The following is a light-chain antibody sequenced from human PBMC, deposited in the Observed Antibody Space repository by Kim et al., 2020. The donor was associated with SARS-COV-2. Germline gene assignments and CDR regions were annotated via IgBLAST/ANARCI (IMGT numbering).Light chain of an antibody. Sequence: RQTATLTCTGNSNNVGNEGAVWLQQHRGHPPKLLSYRNNNRPSGISERLSASRSGNTASLTITGLQPEDEADYYCSAWDSSLSAWVFGGGTQLTVL. J-gene: IGLJ3*02. CDR3: SAWDSSLSAWV. CDR2: RNN. V-gene: IGLV10-54*01. CDR1: SNNVGNEG.